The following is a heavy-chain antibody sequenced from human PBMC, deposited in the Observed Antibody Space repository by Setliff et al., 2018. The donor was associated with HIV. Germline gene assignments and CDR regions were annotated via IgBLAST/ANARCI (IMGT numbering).Heavy chain of an antibody. CDR2: FDPEDGNT. V-gene: IGHV1-24*01. CDR3: ATVSHTNVAAHDAFDI. Sequence: ASVKVSCKVSGYTLTELSRHWVRQAPGKGLEWMGGFDPEDGNTIYAQKFQGRVTMTADTSTDTAYMELSSLRSEDTTVYYCATVSHTNVAAHDAFDIWGQGTMVTVSS. CDR1: GYTLTELS. J-gene: IGHJ3*02. D-gene: IGHD6-19*01.